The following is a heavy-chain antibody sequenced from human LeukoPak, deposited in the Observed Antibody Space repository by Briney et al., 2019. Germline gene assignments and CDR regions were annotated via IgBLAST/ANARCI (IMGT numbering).Heavy chain of an antibody. V-gene: IGHV4-59*01. Sequence: PSETLFLTCTVSGGSISSYYWSWIRQPPGKGLEWIGYIYYSGSTNYNPSLKSRVTISVDTSKNQFSLKLSSVTAADTAVYYRARSGRTVVVPAAIGWFDPWGQGTLVTVSS. D-gene: IGHD2-2*01. CDR2: IYYSGST. CDR3: ARSGRTVVVPAAIGWFDP. J-gene: IGHJ5*02. CDR1: GGSISSYY.